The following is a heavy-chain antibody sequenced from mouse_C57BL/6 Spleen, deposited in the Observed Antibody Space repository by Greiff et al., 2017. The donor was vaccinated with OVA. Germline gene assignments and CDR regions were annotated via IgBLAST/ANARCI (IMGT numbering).Heavy chain of an antibody. CDR2: IYPRSGNT. Sequence: VQLQQSGAELARPGASVKLSCKASGYTFTSYGISWVKQRTGQGLEWIGEIYPRSGNTYYNEKFKGKATLTAGKSSSTAYMELRSLTSEDSAVYFCARSDYSNPLYYAMDYWGQGTSVTVSS. CDR1: GYTFTSYG. J-gene: IGHJ4*01. V-gene: IGHV1-81*01. CDR3: ARSDYSNPLYYAMDY. D-gene: IGHD2-5*01.